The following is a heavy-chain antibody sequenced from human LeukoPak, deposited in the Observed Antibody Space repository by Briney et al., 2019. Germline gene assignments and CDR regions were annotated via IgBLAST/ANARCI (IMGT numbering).Heavy chain of an antibody. CDR1: GFAFSTYT. Sequence: GGSLGLSCAACGFAFSTYTMNWARQAPGKGLEWVASINSGGTTTHYADSVKGRFTISRDNAQNVLYLQMIGLRVDDAAVYYCLRGDSRDFWGQGTLVTVSS. CDR3: LRGDSRDF. D-gene: IGHD3-22*01. CDR2: INSGGTTT. V-gene: IGHV3-21*06. J-gene: IGHJ4*02.